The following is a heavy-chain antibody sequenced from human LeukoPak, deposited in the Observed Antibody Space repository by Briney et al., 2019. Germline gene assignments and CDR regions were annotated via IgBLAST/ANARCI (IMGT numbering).Heavy chain of an antibody. D-gene: IGHD7-27*01. CDR3: AIDPNWGTHS. CDR1: GFTFSTYT. J-gene: IGHJ4*02. Sequence: GGSLKLSCAASGFTFSTYTMYWVRHPPGKRLEWVSIIGSSGGGIHYADSVKGRFTISRDNSKNALYLQMNSLRVEDTAVYYCAIDPNWGTHSWGQGVLVTVSS. V-gene: IGHV3-23*01. CDR2: IGSSGGGI.